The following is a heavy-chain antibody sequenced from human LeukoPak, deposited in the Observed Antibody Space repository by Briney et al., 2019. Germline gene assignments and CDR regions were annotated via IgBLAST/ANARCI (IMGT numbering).Heavy chain of an antibody. D-gene: IGHD6-13*01. J-gene: IGHJ6*02. V-gene: IGHV1-69*04. Sequence: GSSVKVSCKASGGTFSSYAISWVRQAPGQGLEWMGRIIPILGIANYAQKFQGRVTIPADKSTSTAYMELSSLRSEDTALYYCARDRVAAAGTGGYYGMDVWGQGTTVTVSS. CDR3: ARDRVAAAGTGGYYGMDV. CDR2: IIPILGIA. CDR1: GGTFSSYA.